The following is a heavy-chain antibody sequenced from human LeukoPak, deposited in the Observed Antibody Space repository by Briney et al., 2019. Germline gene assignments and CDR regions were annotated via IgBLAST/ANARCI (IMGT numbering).Heavy chain of an antibody. CDR1: GFTFSDYY. CDR3: ARALLEGVYFDY. Sequence: GGSLRLSCAASGFTFSDYYTSWIRQAPGKGLEWVSYISSSGSTIYYADSVKGRFTISRDNAKNSLYLQMNSLRAEDTAVYYCARALLEGVYFDYWGQGTLVTVSS. CDR2: ISSSGSTI. D-gene: IGHD3-3*01. V-gene: IGHV3-11*01. J-gene: IGHJ4*02.